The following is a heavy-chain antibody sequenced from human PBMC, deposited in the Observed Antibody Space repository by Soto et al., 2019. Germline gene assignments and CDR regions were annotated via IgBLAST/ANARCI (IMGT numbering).Heavy chain of an antibody. J-gene: IGHJ3*02. CDR1: GGSFSGYY. V-gene: IGHV4-34*01. CDR2: INHSGST. D-gene: IGHD3-22*01. CDR3: ARRYYYDSSGYYSTPDAFDI. Sequence: SETLSLTCAVYGGSFSGYYWSWIRQPPGKGLEWIGEINHSGSTNYNPSLKSRVTISVDTSKNQFSLRAEDTAVYCCARRYYYDSSGYYSTPDAFDIWGQGTMLTVS.